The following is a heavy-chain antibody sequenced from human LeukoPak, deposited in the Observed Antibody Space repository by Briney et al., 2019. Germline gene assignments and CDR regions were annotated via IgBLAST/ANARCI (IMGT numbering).Heavy chain of an antibody. CDR1: GFTFSSYG. D-gene: IGHD2-2*01. Sequence: GGSLRLSCAASGFTFSSYGMHWVRQAPGKGLEWVANIKQDGSEKYYVDSVKGRFTISRDNAKNSLYLQMNSLRAEDTAVYYCAREGVIVVVPAAPDYWGQGTLVTVSS. CDR2: IKQDGSEK. V-gene: IGHV3-7*03. J-gene: IGHJ4*02. CDR3: AREGVIVVVPAAPDY.